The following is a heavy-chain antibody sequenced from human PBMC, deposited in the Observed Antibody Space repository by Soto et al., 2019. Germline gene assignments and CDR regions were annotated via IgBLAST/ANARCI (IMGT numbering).Heavy chain of an antibody. Sequence: GGSLRLSCAASGFTFSSYAMSWVRQAPGKGLEWVSAISGSGGSTYYADSVKGRFTISRDNSKNTLYLQMNSLRAEDTAVYYCAKPPLQNYYYYYMDVWGKGTAVTVSS. CDR2: ISGSGGST. D-gene: IGHD4-4*01. CDR3: AKPPLQNYYYYYMDV. J-gene: IGHJ6*03. V-gene: IGHV3-23*01. CDR1: GFTFSSYA.